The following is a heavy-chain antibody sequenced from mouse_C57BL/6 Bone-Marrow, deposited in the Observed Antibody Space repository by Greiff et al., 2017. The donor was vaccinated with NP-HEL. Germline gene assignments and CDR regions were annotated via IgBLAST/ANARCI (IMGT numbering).Heavy chain of an antibody. CDR1: GYTFTSYW. CDR2: IYPGSGST. CDR3: ARALYGSSYGWFAY. D-gene: IGHD1-1*01. Sequence: QVQLQQPGAELVKPGASVKMSCTASGYTFTSYWITWVKQRPGQGLEWIGDIYPGSGSTHYNEKFQSKATLTVDTSSSTAYMQLSSRTSEDSAVYYCARALYGSSYGWFAYWGQGTLVTVSA. J-gene: IGHJ3*01. V-gene: IGHV1-55*01.